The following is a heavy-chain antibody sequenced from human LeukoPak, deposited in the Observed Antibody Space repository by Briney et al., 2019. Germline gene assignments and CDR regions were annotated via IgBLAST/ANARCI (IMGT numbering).Heavy chain of an antibody. Sequence: PSETLSLTCTVSGGSISSSSYYWGWIRQPPGKGLEWIGSIYYSGNTYYNPSLKSRVTISVDTSKNQFSLKLSSVTAADTAVYYCARQVSAAAGEIDYWGQGTLVTVSS. D-gene: IGHD6-13*01. J-gene: IGHJ4*02. CDR3: ARQVSAAAGEIDY. V-gene: IGHV4-39*01. CDR2: IYYSGNT. CDR1: GGSISSSSYY.